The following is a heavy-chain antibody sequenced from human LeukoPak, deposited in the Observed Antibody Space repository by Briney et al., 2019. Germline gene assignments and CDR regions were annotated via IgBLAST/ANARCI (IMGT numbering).Heavy chain of an antibody. V-gene: IGHV3-23*01. CDR3: ASIVVVVAAADDG. J-gene: IGHJ4*02. Sequence: GGSLRLSCAASGFTFSSYAMSWVRQAPGKGLEWVSAISGSGGSTYYADSVKGRFTISRDNSKNTLYLQMNNLRAEGTAVYYCASIVVVVAAADDGWGQGTLVTVSS. D-gene: IGHD2-15*01. CDR2: ISGSGGST. CDR1: GFTFSSYA.